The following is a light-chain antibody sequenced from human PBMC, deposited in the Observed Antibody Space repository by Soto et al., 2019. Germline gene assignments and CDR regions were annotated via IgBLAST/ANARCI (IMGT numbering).Light chain of an antibody. CDR3: QQYYSTLWT. CDR1: QSVLYTSNNKNY. CDR2: WAS. Sequence: DIVMTQSPDSLAVSLGERATINCKSSQSVLYTSNNKNYLAGYQQKPGQPPKLLIYWASTRESGVPDRFSGSGSGTDFTLTISSLQAEDVAVYYCQQYYSTLWTFGQGTKVEIK. J-gene: IGKJ1*01. V-gene: IGKV4-1*01.